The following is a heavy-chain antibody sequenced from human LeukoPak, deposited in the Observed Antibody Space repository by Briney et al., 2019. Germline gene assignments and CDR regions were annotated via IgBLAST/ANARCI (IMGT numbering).Heavy chain of an antibody. J-gene: IGHJ4*02. Sequence: GGSPRLSCAASGFTFSSYWMSWVRQAPGKGLEWVANIKQDGSEKYYVDSVKGRFTISRDNAKNSLYLQMNSLRPEDTALYYCAKVRAPLSGNSYYFDYWGQGTLVTVSS. CDR2: IKQDGSEK. V-gene: IGHV3-7*03. CDR3: AKVRAPLSGNSYYFDY. CDR1: GFTFSSYW. D-gene: IGHD1-26*01.